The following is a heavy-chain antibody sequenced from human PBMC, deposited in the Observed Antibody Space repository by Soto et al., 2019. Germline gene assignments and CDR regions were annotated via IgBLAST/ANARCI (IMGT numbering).Heavy chain of an antibody. V-gene: IGHV4-4*02. Sequence: PSETLSLTCDVSGDSIRSDKWWSWVRQSPGRGLEWIGEIHHRGMTNCNPSLKSRVTISVEKSKNQLSLEMTSLTAADTAIYYCARGGDWKFDFWGQGSLVTVSS. D-gene: IGHD2-21*02. J-gene: IGHJ4*02. CDR2: IHHRGMT. CDR1: GDSIRSDKW. CDR3: ARGGDWKFDF.